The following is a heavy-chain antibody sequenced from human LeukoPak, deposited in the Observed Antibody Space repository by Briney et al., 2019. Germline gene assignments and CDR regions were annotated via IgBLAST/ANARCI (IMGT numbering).Heavy chain of an antibody. Sequence: PSETLSLTCAVYGGSFSGYYWSWIRQPPGEGLEWIGEINHSGSTNYNPSLKSRVTISVDTSKNQFSLRLSSVTAADTAVYYCARGVGYCSSTSCYTYYYGMDVWGQGTTVTVSS. CDR3: ARGVGYCSSTSCYTYYYGMDV. D-gene: IGHD2-2*01. J-gene: IGHJ6*02. CDR1: GGSFSGYY. CDR2: INHSGST. V-gene: IGHV4-34*01.